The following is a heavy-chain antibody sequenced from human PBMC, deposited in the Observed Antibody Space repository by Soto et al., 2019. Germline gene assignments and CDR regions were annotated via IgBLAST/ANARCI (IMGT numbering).Heavy chain of an antibody. Sequence: SETLSLTCTVSGPSISSSTYYWGWIRQPPGKGLEWIGSVYYSENAYYNPSLKSRVTISVDTSKNLFSLKLTSVTAADTAMYYCARPQFSGTYHDTFNIWGQGTMVTVSS. J-gene: IGHJ3*02. CDR3: ARPQFSGTYHDTFNI. V-gene: IGHV4-39*02. D-gene: IGHD1-26*01. CDR1: GPSISSSTYY. CDR2: VYYSENA.